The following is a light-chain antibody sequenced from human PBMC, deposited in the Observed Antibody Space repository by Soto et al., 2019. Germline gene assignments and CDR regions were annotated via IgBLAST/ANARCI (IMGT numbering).Light chain of an antibody. V-gene: IGKV1-5*01. J-gene: IGKJ1*01. CDR3: QHYNSYSEA. CDR2: TAS. Sequence: DIQMTQSPSSLSASIGDRVTITCRASQSISGCLNWYRQKPGKAPKLLMYTASTLESGVPSRFSGSGSGTEFTLTISSLQPDDFATYYCQHYNSYSEAFGQGTKVDIK. CDR1: QSISGC.